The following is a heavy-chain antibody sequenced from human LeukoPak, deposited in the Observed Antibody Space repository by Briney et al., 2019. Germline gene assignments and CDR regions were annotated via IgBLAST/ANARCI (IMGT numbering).Heavy chain of an antibody. Sequence: SETLSLTCTVSGGSISSYYWSWIRQPPGKGLEWIGYIYYSGSTNHNPSLKRRVTISVDTSKNQFSLKLSSVTAADTAVYYCARDSEYSYGYWDWGQGTLVTVSS. J-gene: IGHJ4*02. V-gene: IGHV4-59*01. D-gene: IGHD5-18*01. CDR2: IYYSGST. CDR3: ARDSEYSYGYWD. CDR1: GGSISSYY.